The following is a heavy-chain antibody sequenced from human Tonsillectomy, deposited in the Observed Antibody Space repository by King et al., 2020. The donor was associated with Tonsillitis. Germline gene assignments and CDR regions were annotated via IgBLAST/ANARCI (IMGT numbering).Heavy chain of an antibody. J-gene: IGHJ4*02. D-gene: IGHD3-22*01. V-gene: IGHV1-18*01. CDR1: GYTFTSYG. Sequence: QLVQSGAEVKKPGASVKVSCKASGYTFTSYGISWVRQAPGQGLEWLGWISAYNGNTNYAQKFQGRVTMTTDTSTSTAYMGLRSLGSDDTAVYYCAREDYYESSGFGDYWGQGTLVTVSS. CDR3: AREDYYESSGFGDY. CDR2: ISAYNGNT.